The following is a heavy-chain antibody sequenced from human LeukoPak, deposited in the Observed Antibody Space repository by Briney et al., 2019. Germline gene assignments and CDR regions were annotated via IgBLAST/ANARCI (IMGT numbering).Heavy chain of an antibody. CDR1: GFTFSRYW. V-gene: IGHV3-7*01. J-gene: IGHJ4*02. Sequence: GGSLRLSCAASGFTFSRYWMSWVRQAPGKGLEWVANIKQDGSEKYYVDSVKGRFTISRDNAKNSLYLQMNSLRAEDTAVYYCARSTRKLRYFDWLLSYYFDYWGQGTLVTVSS. CDR3: ARSTRKLRYFDWLLSYYFDY. D-gene: IGHD3-9*01. CDR2: IKQDGSEK.